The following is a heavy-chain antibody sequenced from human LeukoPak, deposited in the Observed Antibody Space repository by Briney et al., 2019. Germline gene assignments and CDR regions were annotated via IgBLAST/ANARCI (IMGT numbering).Heavy chain of an antibody. CDR1: GFTFGHFG. J-gene: IGHJ3*01. Sequence: GGSLRLSCAASGFTFGHFGMHWIRQAPGKGLEWVALIRDGGTNAFYADSVAGRFTISSDISKSTLYLQMNSLRGEDTAVYYCVRDTPLVPWGQGTMVTVS. CDR2: IRDGGTNA. V-gene: IGHV3-30*12. D-gene: IGHD5-18*01. CDR3: VRDTPLVP.